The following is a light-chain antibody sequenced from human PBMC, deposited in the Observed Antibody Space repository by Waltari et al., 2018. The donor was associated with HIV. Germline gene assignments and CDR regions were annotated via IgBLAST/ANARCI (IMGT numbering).Light chain of an antibody. V-gene: IGLV2-23*02. CDR1: SSAVGSYNL. CDR2: AVS. J-gene: IGLJ3*02. Sequence: QPALTQPASVSGSPGQSITISCTGTSSAVGSYNLVSWYQQNPVKAPKLMIYAVSMRPSGVSNRFSGSKSGNTASLTISGLQAEDEADYYCCSYAGSNTWVFGGGTKLTVL. CDR3: CSYAGSNTWV.